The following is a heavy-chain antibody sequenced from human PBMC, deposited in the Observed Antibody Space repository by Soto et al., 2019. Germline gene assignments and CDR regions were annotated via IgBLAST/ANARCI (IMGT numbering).Heavy chain of an antibody. V-gene: IGHV4-31*03. Sequence: QVQLQESGPGLVKHSQTLSLTCTVSGDSFSSDSYYWSWIRQLPGKGLEWIGSRSYSGDTHYNPSLTSRVTMSVDTSEKHFSLRLSSVTAADTAVYYCARDLGSNQWFFAYWGQGTLVTVSS. CDR1: GDSFSSDSYY. CDR2: RSYSGDT. J-gene: IGHJ4*02. D-gene: IGHD3-22*01. CDR3: ARDLGSNQWFFAY.